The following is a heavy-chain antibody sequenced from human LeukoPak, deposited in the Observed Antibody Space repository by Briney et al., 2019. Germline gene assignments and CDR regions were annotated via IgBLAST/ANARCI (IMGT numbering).Heavy chain of an antibody. D-gene: IGHD4/OR15-4a*01. CDR2: ITSSGTTT. V-gene: IGHV3-11*01. CDR1: GFSFSDSY. J-gene: IGHJ5*02. Sequence: GGSLRLSCSASGFSFSDSYMSWFRLSPEKGLEWIAYITSSGTTTAYGDSVKGRFTISRVNAKNSLYLQMNSLRPEDTAVYYCARDPDYGDPSWGQRALVTVSS. CDR3: ARDPDYGDPS.